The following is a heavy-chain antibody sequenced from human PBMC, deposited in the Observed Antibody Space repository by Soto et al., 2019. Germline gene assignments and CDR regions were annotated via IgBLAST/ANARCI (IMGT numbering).Heavy chain of an antibody. CDR3: ARDVLRFLERWFHT. J-gene: IGHJ5*02. Sequence: SKTLSLTCTVSGGSISSYYWSWIRQPAGKGLEWIGRIYTSGSTNYNPSLKSRVTMSVDTSKNQFSLKLSSVTAADTAVYYCARDVLRFLERWFHTWGQGTLVTVSA. D-gene: IGHD3-3*01. CDR1: GGSISSYY. V-gene: IGHV4-4*07. CDR2: IYTSGST.